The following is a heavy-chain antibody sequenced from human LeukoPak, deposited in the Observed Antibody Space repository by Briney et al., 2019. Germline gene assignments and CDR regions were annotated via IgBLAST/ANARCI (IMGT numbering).Heavy chain of an antibody. V-gene: IGHV3-21*01. CDR3: ARDPIAVAGN. Sequence: GGSLRLSCVASGFTFSSYSMNWVRQAPGKGLEWVSSISSSSSYIYYADSVKGRFTISRDNAKNSLYLQMNSLRAGDTAVYYCARDPIAVAGNWGQGTLVTVSS. J-gene: IGHJ4*02. D-gene: IGHD6-19*01. CDR2: ISSSSSYI. CDR1: GFTFSSYS.